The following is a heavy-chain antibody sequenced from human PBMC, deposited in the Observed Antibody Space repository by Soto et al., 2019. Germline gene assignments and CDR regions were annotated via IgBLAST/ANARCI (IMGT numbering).Heavy chain of an antibody. CDR1: GGSFSGYY. CDR3: ARGSNGVCYTLNGFDP. CDR2: INHSGST. J-gene: IGHJ5*02. D-gene: IGHD2-8*01. V-gene: IGHV4-34*01. Sequence: PSETLSLTCAVYGGSFSGYYWSWIRQPPGKGLEWIGEINHSGSTNYNPSLKSRVTISVDTSKNQFSLKLSSVTAADTAVYYCARGSNGVCYTLNGFDPWGQGTLVTVSS.